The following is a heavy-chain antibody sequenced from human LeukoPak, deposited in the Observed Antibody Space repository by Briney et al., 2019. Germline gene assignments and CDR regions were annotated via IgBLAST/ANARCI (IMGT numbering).Heavy chain of an antibody. D-gene: IGHD3-10*01. J-gene: IGHJ4*02. CDR1: GGSISSSSYY. CDR3: ARKGRDYYGSGSYYPPDY. V-gene: IGHV4-39*01. Sequence: PLETLSLTCTVSGGSISSSSYYWGWIRQPPGKGLEWIGSIYYSGSTYYNPSLKSRVTISVDTSKNQFSLKLSSVTAADTAVYYCARKGRDYYGSGSYYPPDYWGQGTLVTVSS. CDR2: IYYSGST.